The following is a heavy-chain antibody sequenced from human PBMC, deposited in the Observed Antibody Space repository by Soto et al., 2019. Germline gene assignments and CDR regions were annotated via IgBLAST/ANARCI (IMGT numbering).Heavy chain of an antibody. Sequence: HRESLKISCKGSGYSFTSYWISWVRQMPGKGLEWMGRIDPSDSYTNYSPSFQGHVTISADKSISTAYLQWSSLKASDTAMYYCARRDGDYYYYGMDVWGQGTTVTVSS. D-gene: IGHD3-10*01. CDR2: IDPSDSYT. CDR3: ARRDGDYYYYGMDV. CDR1: GYSFTSYW. J-gene: IGHJ6*02. V-gene: IGHV5-10-1*01.